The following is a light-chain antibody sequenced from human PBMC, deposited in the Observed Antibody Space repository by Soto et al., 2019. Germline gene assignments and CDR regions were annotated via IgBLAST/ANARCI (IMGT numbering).Light chain of an antibody. V-gene: IGKV3-20*01. J-gene: IGKJ2*01. CDR2: GAS. Sequence: ENVLTQSPGTLSLSPGERATLSCRASQSVSSSYLTWYQQKTGQAPRLLIYGASSRATDIPDRFSGSGSGTDFTLTISRLEPEDFAVYYCQQYDSSPVTFGQGTKLEIK. CDR1: QSVSSSY. CDR3: QQYDSSPVT.